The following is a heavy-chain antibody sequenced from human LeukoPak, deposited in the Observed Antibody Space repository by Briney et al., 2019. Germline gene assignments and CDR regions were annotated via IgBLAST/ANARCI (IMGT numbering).Heavy chain of an antibody. J-gene: IGHJ4*02. V-gene: IGHV7-4-1*02. CDR2: INTNTGNP. D-gene: IGHD3-9*01. CDR1: GYTFTSYA. Sequence: ASVKVSCKASGYTFTSYAMNWVRQAPGQGLEWMGWINTNTGNPTYAQGFTGRFVFSLDTSVSTAYLQISSLKAEDTAVYYCARSRYYDISTGYALPPRDYWGQGSLVTVSS. CDR3: ARSRYYDISTGYALPPRDY.